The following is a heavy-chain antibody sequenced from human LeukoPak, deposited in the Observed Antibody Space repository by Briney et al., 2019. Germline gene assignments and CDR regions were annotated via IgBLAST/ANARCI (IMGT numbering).Heavy chain of an antibody. CDR1: GGSISSNGYY. D-gene: IGHD5-24*01. CDR3: ARPDDGAFDF. J-gene: IGHJ3*01. Sequence: PSETLSLTCTVSGGSISSNGYYWGWIRQSPGEGLEWIGNIYYSGSTYYNPSLKSRVTISLDTSKNQFSLKLSSVTAADTAVYYCARPDDGAFDFWGQGTMVTVST. V-gene: IGHV4-39*01. CDR2: IYYSGST.